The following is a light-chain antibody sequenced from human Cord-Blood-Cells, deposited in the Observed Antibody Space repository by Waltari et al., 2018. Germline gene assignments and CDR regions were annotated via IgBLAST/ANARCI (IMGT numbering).Light chain of an antibody. J-gene: IGLJ3*02. CDR3: CSYAGSSNWV. Sequence: QSALTQPASVSGSPGQSITISCTGTSSDVGSYNLVSWYQQHPGKAPKLMIYEGSKRPPGVSNRLSGSKSGNTATLTISGLQAEDEADYYCCSYAGSSNWVFGGGTKLTVL. CDR1: SSDVGSYNL. V-gene: IGLV2-23*01. CDR2: EGS.